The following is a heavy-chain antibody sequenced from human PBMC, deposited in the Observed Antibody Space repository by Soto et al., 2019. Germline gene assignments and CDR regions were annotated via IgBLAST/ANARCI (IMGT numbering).Heavy chain of an antibody. CDR1: GGSVASGRDY. Sequence: PSETRSLTSTVSGGSVASGRDYWSWIRQPPGKGLEWIGYIYYSGSTNYNPSLKSRVTISVDTSKNQFSLKLSSVTAADTAVYYCARVEWGGVGYSNSNWFDPWGQGTLVTVS. D-gene: IGHD4-4*01. CDR3: ARVEWGGVGYSNSNWFDP. CDR2: IYYSGST. J-gene: IGHJ5*02. V-gene: IGHV4-61*01.